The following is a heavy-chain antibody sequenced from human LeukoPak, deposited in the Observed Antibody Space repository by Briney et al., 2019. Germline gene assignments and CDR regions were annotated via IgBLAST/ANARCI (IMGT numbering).Heavy chain of an antibody. CDR2: ISYSGTT. Sequence: SETLSLTCTVSGGSISSDYWTWIPQPPGKGLEWIGFISYSGTTYYNPSLKSRVTISVDTSKNQFSLSLSSVTAADTAVYYCARVGSIGRDFNDWGQGTLVTVSS. CDR1: GGSISSDY. CDR3: ARVGSIGRDFND. J-gene: IGHJ4*02. V-gene: IGHV4-59*01. D-gene: IGHD1-26*01.